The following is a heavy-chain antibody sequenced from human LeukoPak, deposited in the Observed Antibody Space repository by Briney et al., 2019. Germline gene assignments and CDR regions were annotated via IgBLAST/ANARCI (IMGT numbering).Heavy chain of an antibody. CDR1: GFIFSGHA. Sequence: GGSLRLSCAASGFIFSGHAMSWVRQSPGMGLEWVSTITVSGDRTYYADSVKDRFTISRDNSKNTLFLQMNSLRAEDTAVYYCAKGRGTTVTSAANYWGQGTLVTVSS. CDR2: ITVSGDRT. D-gene: IGHD4-17*01. CDR3: AKGRGTTVTSAANY. J-gene: IGHJ4*02. V-gene: IGHV3-23*01.